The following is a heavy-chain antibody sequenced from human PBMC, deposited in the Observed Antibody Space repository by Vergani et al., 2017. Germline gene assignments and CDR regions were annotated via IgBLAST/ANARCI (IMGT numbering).Heavy chain of an antibody. J-gene: IGHJ6*03. CDR2: IIPIFGTA. D-gene: IGHD1-26*01. Sequence: QVQLVQSGSELKKPGASVKVSCKASGYTFTSYAMNWVRQAPGQGLEWMGGIIPIFGTANYAQKFQGRVTITADESTSTAYMELSSLRSEDTAVYYCARVRELAPSYYYYYMDVWGKGTTVTVSS. V-gene: IGHV1-69*01. CDR1: GYTFTSYA. CDR3: ARVRELAPSYYYYYMDV.